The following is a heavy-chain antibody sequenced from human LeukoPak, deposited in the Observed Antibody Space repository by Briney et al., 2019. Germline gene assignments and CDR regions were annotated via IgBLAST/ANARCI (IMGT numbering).Heavy chain of an antibody. CDR1: GFTFSSYW. CDR3: VRDIDGPQAFDY. J-gene: IGHJ4*02. CDR2: IKTDGSST. V-gene: IGHV3-74*01. Sequence: GGSLRLSCAASGFTFSSYWMHWVRQAPGKGLVWVSHIKTDGSSTRYADSVKGRFTISRDNAKNTLYLQMNILRAEDTAVYYCVRDIDGPQAFDYWGQGSLVTVSS. D-gene: IGHD5-24*01.